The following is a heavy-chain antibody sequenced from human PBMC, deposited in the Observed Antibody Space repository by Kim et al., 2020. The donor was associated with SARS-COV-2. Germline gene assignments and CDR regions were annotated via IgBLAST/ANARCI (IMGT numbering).Heavy chain of an antibody. J-gene: IGHJ6*02. D-gene: IGHD2-2*01. V-gene: IGHV1-69*13. CDR3: ARSGWGYCSSTSCRYYYNGMDV. CDR2: IIPIFGTA. Sequence: ASVKVSCKASGGTFSSYAISWVRQAPGQGLEWMGGIIPIFGTANYAQKFQGRVTITADESTSTAYMELSSLRSEVTAVYYCARSGWGYCSSTSCRYYYNGMDVWGQGTTGTVSS. CDR1: GGTFSSYA.